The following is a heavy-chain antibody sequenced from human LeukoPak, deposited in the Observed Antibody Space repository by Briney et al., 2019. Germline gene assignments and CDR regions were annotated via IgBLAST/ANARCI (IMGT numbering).Heavy chain of an antibody. CDR1: GFTFSSYA. J-gene: IGHJ4*02. Sequence: GGSLRLSCAASGFTFSSYAMTWVRQAPGKGLEWVSALSGDGGITYYADSVKGRFTISRDNSKNTLYLQMNSLRAEDTAVYYCAKNSGGSCYQAIAYWGQGTLVTVSS. CDR2: LSGDGGIT. V-gene: IGHV3-23*01. CDR3: AKNSGGSCYQAIAY. D-gene: IGHD2-15*01.